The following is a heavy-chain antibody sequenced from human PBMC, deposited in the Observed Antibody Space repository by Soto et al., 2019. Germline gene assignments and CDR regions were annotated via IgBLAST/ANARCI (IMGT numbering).Heavy chain of an antibody. CDR2: INPYNGNT. CDR3: ARDWFGVDY. Sequence: QVQLEQSGAEVKKPGATVMVSCKASGYTFTSYGISWVRQAPGQGLEWMGWINPYNGNTNYAQKLQGRVTMTTDTSTSTASMELRSLRSDDTAVYYCARDWFGVDYWGQGTLVTVSS. CDR1: GYTFTSYG. V-gene: IGHV1-18*01. D-gene: IGHD3-16*01. J-gene: IGHJ4*02.